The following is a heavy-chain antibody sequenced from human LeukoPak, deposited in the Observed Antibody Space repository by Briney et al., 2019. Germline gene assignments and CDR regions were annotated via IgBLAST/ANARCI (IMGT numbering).Heavy chain of an antibody. Sequence: TSETLSLTCAVSGGSISSSNWWSWVRQPPGKGLEWIGEIYHSGSTNYNPSLKSRVTISVDKSKNQFSLKLSSVTAADTAVYYCARFDQWELLSPAFDIWGQGTMVTVSS. J-gene: IGHJ3*02. V-gene: IGHV4-4*02. CDR2: IYHSGST. CDR1: GGSISSSNW. D-gene: IGHD1-26*01. CDR3: ARFDQWELLSPAFDI.